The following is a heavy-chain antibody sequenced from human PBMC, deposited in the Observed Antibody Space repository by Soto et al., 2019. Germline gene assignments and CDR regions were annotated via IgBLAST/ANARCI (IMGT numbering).Heavy chain of an antibody. CDR1: GGSISSYY. CDR2: IYYSGST. CDR3: ARSLYYYGSGSYPNYYGIDV. V-gene: IGHV4-59*12. D-gene: IGHD3-10*01. J-gene: IGHJ6*02. Sequence: SETLSLTCTVSGGSISSYYWSWIRQPPGKGLEWIGYIYYSGSTNYNPSLKSRVTISVDTSKNQFSLKLSSVTAADTAVYYCARSLYYYGSGSYPNYYGIDVWGQGTTVTVSS.